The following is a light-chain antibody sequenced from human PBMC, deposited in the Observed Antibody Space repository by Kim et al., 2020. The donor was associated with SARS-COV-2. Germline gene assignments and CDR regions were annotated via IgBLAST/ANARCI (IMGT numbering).Light chain of an antibody. CDR1: QSVLTD. CDR2: AAS. V-gene: IGKV3-15*01. J-gene: IGKJ2*02. Sequence: VSPRERATPSCRASQSVLTDLAWYQQKPGQAPRLLSYAASTRAAGVPARFSGSGSGTEFTLTISSLQSEDCAGYFCQQYYNRPPCTFGQGTKLEI. CDR3: QQYYNRPPCT.